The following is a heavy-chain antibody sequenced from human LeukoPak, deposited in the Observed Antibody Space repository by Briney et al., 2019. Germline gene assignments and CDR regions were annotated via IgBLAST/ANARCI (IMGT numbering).Heavy chain of an antibody. D-gene: IGHD3-22*01. V-gene: IGHV1-2*02. J-gene: IGHJ4*02. Sequence: GASVKVSCKASGYTFTGNYMHWVRQAPGQGLEWMGWINSNSGGTNYAQKFQGRVTMTRDTSISTAYMELSRLRLDDTAVYYCASNTGSDRSGYAYWGQGTLVTVSS. CDR3: ASNTGSDRSGYAY. CDR2: INSNSGGT. CDR1: GYTFTGNY.